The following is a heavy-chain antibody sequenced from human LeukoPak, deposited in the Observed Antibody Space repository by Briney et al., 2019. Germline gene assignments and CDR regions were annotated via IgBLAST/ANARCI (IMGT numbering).Heavy chain of an antibody. Sequence: PGGSLRLSCAASGFTVSRNYMSWVRQAPGKGREWVSVIYSGGSTYYADSVKGRFTISRDNSKNTLYLQMNSLRAEVTSVYYCTRDGIAVAGARDYFDYWGQGTLVTVSS. J-gene: IGHJ4*02. CDR2: IYSGGST. D-gene: IGHD6-19*01. CDR3: TRDGIAVAGARDYFDY. CDR1: GFTVSRNY. V-gene: IGHV3-66*02.